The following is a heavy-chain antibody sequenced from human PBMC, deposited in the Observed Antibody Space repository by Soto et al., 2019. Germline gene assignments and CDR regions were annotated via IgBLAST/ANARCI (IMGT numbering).Heavy chain of an antibody. CDR1: GFTFSDSW. Sequence: GGSLRLSCVASGFTFSDSWMTWVRQAPGKGLEWVANMKPDGSDKFYVDSVKGRFIISRDNNKNSLYLQMNSLRAEDTAVYYCAGNYGSGSFRYYYYYYGMDVWGQGTTVTVSS. CDR2: MKPDGSDK. D-gene: IGHD3-10*01. V-gene: IGHV3-7*01. CDR3: AGNYGSGSFRYYYYYYGMDV. J-gene: IGHJ6*02.